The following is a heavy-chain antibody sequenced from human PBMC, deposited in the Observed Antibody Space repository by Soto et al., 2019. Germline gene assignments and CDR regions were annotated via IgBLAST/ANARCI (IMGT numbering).Heavy chain of an antibody. CDR3: ARGLWFGELHLYGMDV. V-gene: IGHV1-3*01. CDR2: INAGNGNT. J-gene: IGHJ6*02. CDR1: AYTFTNYA. Sequence: EASVKVSCKTSAYTFTNYAMHWVRQAPGQRLEWMGWINAGNGNTKYSEKFQGRVNITRDTSASTAYMELSSLRSEDTAVYYCARGLWFGELHLYGMDVWGQGTTVTVSS. D-gene: IGHD3-10*01.